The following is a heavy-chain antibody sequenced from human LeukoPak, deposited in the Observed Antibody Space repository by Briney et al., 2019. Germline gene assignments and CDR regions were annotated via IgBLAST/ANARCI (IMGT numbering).Heavy chain of an antibody. CDR3: ARNLPAADY. CDR1: GFTFSSRT. Sequence: PGGSLRLSCAASGFTFSSRTMNWVRQAPGKGLEWISYISNTGSVIYYADSVKGRFTISRDNAKNSLYLQMNSLRAEDTAVYYCARNLPAADYWGQGTLVTVSS. J-gene: IGHJ4*02. V-gene: IGHV3-48*04. CDR2: ISNTGSVI. D-gene: IGHD2-2*01.